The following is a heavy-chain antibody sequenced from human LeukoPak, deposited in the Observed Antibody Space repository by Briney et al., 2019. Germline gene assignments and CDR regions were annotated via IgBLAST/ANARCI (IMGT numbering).Heavy chain of an antibody. D-gene: IGHD6-13*01. CDR3: VRSFNTYGYPTGY. CDR2: INWNGGSS. CDR1: GFTFDDYG. V-gene: IGHV3-20*04. J-gene: IGHJ4*02. Sequence: GGSLRLSCAAAGFTFDDYGMSWVRQVPGEGLEWGSGINWNGGSSGYAYSVRGRFTISRDNAKNYLYLQMSSLSAEDTSLYYCVRSFNTYGYPTGYWGQGTLVTVSS.